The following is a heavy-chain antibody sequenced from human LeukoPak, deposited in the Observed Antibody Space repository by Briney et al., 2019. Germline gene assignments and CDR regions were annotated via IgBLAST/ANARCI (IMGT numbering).Heavy chain of an antibody. CDR3: ARDGHYGSGSLGWFFHL. J-gene: IGHJ2*01. V-gene: IGHV3-64*01. Sequence: PGGSLRLSCAASGFSFSDYAMHWVRQAPGKGLEYVSAISKNGDRTYYAKSVKGRFTISRDNSKNTLYLQMGSLRTEDMAVYHCARDGHYGSGSLGWFFHLWGRGTLVTVSS. CDR1: GFSFSDYA. CDR2: ISKNGDRT. D-gene: IGHD3-10*01.